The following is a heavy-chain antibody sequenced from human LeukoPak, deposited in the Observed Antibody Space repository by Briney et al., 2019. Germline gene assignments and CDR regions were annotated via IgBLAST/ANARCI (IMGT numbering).Heavy chain of an antibody. V-gene: IGHV1-24*01. CDR1: GYSLTELA. CDR2: SDPEDVKT. Sequence: GASVKVSCKISGYSLTELAIHWVRQAPGKGLEWMGGSDPEDVKTSFAEKIQGRVTFTEDTSTDTAFMELSRLRSDDTAVYYCATFQAYANSGHLRPYFDYWGQGTLVTVSS. D-gene: IGHD3-22*01. J-gene: IGHJ4*02. CDR3: ATFQAYANSGHLRPYFDY.